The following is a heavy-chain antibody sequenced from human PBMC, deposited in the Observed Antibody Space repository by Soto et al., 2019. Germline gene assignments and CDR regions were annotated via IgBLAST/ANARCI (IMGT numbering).Heavy chain of an antibody. CDR2: INHSGST. J-gene: IGHJ5*02. CDR3: ARADIVVVPAAMQGVKYNWFDP. D-gene: IGHD2-2*01. V-gene: IGHV4-34*01. CDR1: GGSFSGYY. Sequence: QVQLQQWGAGLLKPSETLSLTCAVYGGSFSGYYWSWIRQPPGKGLEWIGEINHSGSTNYNPSLTSRVTISVDTSKNQFSLKLSSVTAADTAVYYCARADIVVVPAAMQGVKYNWFDPWGQGTLVTVSS.